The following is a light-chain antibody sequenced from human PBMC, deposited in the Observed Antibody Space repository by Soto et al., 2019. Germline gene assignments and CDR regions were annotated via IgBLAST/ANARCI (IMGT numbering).Light chain of an antibody. CDR1: SSDVGGYNY. Sequence: ALTQPRSVSGSPGQSVTISCTGTSSDVGGYNYVSWYQQHPGKAPKLMIYDVSKRPSGVPDRFSGSKSGNTASLTISGLQAEDEADYYCCSYAGSYDVVFGGGTKLTVL. J-gene: IGLJ2*01. CDR3: CSYAGSYDVV. V-gene: IGLV2-11*01. CDR2: DVS.